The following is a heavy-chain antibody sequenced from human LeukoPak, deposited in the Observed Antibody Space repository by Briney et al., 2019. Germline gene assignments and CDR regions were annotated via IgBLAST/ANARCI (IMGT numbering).Heavy chain of an antibody. CDR3: AKRATPSWYLDY. CDR1: EFTFRSYA. Sequence: GGSLRLSCAASEFTFRSYAMSWVRQAPGKGLEWVSSISGNGGNTYYADSVKGRFIISRDNSKNTLYLQMNSLRAEDTAVYYCAKRATPSWYLDYWGQGTLVTVSS. CDR2: ISGNGGNT. J-gene: IGHJ4*02. D-gene: IGHD1-26*01. V-gene: IGHV3-23*01.